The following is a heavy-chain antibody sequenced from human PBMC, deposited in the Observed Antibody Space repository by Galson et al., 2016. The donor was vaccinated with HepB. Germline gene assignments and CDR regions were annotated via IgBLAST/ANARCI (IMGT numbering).Heavy chain of an antibody. J-gene: IGHJ6*02. Sequence: SETLSLTCAVSGYPISSGYYWGWIRQPPGEGLEWIGFVSDTGSTKYNPSLKSRATISVDSSKNHLSLNLTSVTAADTAVYYCARSKGFWSGFYRDYGMDVWGQGTTVTVSS. CDR1: GYPISSGYY. CDR2: VSDTGST. V-gene: IGHV4-38-2*01. CDR3: ARSKGFWSGFYRDYGMDV. D-gene: IGHD3-3*01.